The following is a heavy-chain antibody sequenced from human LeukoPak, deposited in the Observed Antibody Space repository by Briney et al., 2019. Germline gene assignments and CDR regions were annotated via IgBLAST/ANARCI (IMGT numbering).Heavy chain of an antibody. Sequence: ASVKVSCKASGGTFSSYAISWVRQAPGQGLEWMGGIIPIFGTANYAQKFQGRVTITADESTSTAYMELSSLRSEDTAVYYCARGYYGVLNYYYYYMDVWGKGTTVTISS. J-gene: IGHJ6*03. D-gene: IGHD4-17*01. CDR2: IIPIFGTA. CDR1: GGTFSSYA. CDR3: ARGYYGVLNYYYYYMDV. V-gene: IGHV1-69*13.